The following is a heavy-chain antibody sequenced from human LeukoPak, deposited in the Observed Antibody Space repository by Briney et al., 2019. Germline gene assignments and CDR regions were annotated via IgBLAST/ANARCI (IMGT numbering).Heavy chain of an antibody. V-gene: IGHV4-34*01. J-gene: IGHJ1*01. CDR2: INHSGST. D-gene: IGHD3-9*01. CDR3: ARGEYYDILSALRGYFQH. Sequence: PSETLSLTCAVYGGSFSGYYWSWIRQPPGKGLEWIGEINHSGSTNYNPSLKSRVTISVDTSKNQFSLKLSSVTAADTAVYYCARGEYYDILSALRGYFQHWGQGTLVTVSS. CDR1: GGSFSGYY.